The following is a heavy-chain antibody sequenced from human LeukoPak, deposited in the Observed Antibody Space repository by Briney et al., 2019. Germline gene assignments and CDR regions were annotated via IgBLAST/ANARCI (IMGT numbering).Heavy chain of an antibody. V-gene: IGHV3-33*06. Sequence: GGSLRLSCAASGFTFSSYGMHWVRQAPGKGLEWVAVIWYDGSNKYYADSVKGRFTISRDNSKNTLYLQMNSLRAEDTAVYYCAKERGLNWFDPWGQGTLVTVSS. J-gene: IGHJ5*02. CDR1: GFTFSSYG. CDR2: IWYDGSNK. CDR3: AKERGLNWFDP.